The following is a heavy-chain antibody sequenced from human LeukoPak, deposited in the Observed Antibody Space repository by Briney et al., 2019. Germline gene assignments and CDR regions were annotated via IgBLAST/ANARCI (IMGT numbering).Heavy chain of an antibody. CDR2: IRSEAYDTTP. J-gene: IGHJ4*02. Sequence: GGSLRLSCTAPGFTFGDYGMSWFRQAPGKGLEWVGFIRSEAYDTTPQYGASVKGRFTISKDDSRRIAFLQMSGLKAEDTAVYYCSRAAGYDFILEYWGQGTLVTVSS. CDR1: GFTFGDYG. V-gene: IGHV3-49*03. D-gene: IGHD5-12*01. CDR3: SRAAGYDFILEY.